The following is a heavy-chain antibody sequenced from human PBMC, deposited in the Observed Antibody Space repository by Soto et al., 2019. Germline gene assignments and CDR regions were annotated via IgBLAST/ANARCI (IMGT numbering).Heavy chain of an antibody. J-gene: IGHJ4*02. CDR2: LTYDGRNK. D-gene: IGHD2-15*01. CDR3: PKDSPYCSGGSCYSTRPTYYFDY. CDR1: VFTFSSYA. Sequence: EGTLSSSCAACVFTFSSYAMRWVSQAPGKGLEWVAALTYDGRNKYYADSVKGRFNISRDNSKNTLYLQMNSLRAEDTAVYYCPKDSPYCSGGSCYSTRPTYYFDYWGQGTLVTVS. V-gene: IGHV3-30*04.